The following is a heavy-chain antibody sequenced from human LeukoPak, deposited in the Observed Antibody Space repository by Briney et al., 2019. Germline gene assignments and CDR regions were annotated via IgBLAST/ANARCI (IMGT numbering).Heavy chain of an antibody. J-gene: IGHJ6*03. CDR3: AKCILTGYYKGYMDV. CDR2: ISGSGGST. D-gene: IGHD3-9*01. V-gene: IGHV3-23*01. CDR1: GFTFSSFG. Sequence: GGTLRLSCAASGFTFSSFGMSWVRQAPGKGLEWVSAISGSGGSTYSADSVKGRFTISRDNSKNTLYLQMNSLRAENTAVYYCAKCILTGYYKGYMDVWGKGTTVTISS.